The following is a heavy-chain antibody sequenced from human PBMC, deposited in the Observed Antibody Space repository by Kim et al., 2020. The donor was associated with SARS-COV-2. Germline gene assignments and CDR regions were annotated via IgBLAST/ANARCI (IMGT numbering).Heavy chain of an antibody. Sequence: SETLSLTCAVYGESFNDYYWNWIRQPPGKGLEWIGEINHSGSTDYNPSLKSRVTISVDTSKSQFSLKLSSVTAADTAVYYWAHKNVYGSYYYNGMDVWG. CDR2: INHSGST. D-gene: IGHD4-17*01. CDR1: GESFNDYY. CDR3: AHKNVYGSYYYNGMDV. V-gene: IGHV4-34*01. J-gene: IGHJ6*02.